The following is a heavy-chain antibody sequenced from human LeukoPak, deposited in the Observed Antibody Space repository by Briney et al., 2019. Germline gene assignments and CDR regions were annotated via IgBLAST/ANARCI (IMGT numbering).Heavy chain of an antibody. CDR2: ISGSGGST. J-gene: IGHJ6*02. Sequence: GGSLRLSCAASGFTFSSCAMSWVRQAPGKGLEWVSAISGSGGSTYYADSVRGRFTISRDNSRNTLYLQMNSLRAEDTAVYYCARDSRRGYYYYGMDVWGQGTAVTVSS. D-gene: IGHD3-16*01. CDR1: GFTFSSCA. CDR3: ARDSRRGYYYYGMDV. V-gene: IGHV3-23*01.